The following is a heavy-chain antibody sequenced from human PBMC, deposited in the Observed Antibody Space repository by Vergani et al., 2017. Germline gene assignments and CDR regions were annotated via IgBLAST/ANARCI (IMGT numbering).Heavy chain of an antibody. J-gene: IGHJ4*02. CDR2: IWYDGSNK. CDR3: ATLCGYFDY. Sequence: QVQLVESGGGVVQPGRSLRLSCAASGFTFSSYGMHWVRQAPGKGLEWVAVIWYDGSNKYYADSVKGRFTISRDNSKNTLYLQMNSLRAEDTAVYYCATLCGYFDYWGQGTLVTVSS. V-gene: IGHV3-33*01. CDR1: GFTFSSYG. D-gene: IGHD1-26*01.